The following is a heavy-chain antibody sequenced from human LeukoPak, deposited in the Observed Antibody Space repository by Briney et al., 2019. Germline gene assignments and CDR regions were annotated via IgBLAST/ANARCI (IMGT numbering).Heavy chain of an antibody. CDR1: GCAVSNNY. D-gene: IGHD3-22*01. CDR2: IYSDGST. CDR3: ARDRDSSGYSVK. V-gene: IGHV3-66*01. Sequence: GGSLRLSCVASGCAVSNNYMSWVRQAPGKRLQWVSVIYSDGSTYYADSVKGRFTISRDNSKNTLYLQMNSLRAEDAAVYYCARDRDSSGYSVKWGQGTLVTVSS. J-gene: IGHJ4*02.